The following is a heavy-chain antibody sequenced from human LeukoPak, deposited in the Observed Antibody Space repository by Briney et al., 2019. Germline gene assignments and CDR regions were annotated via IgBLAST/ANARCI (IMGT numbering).Heavy chain of an antibody. CDR3: ARYPTGWYLDY. CDR2: TYYRSKWYS. J-gene: IGHJ4*02. CDR1: GDSFSSSTAA. Sequence: SQTLSLTCAISGDSFSSSTAAWHWVRPSPSRGLEWLGRTYYRSKWYSDYAVSVRSRITINPDTSKNQFSLQLSSVTPEDTAVYYCARYPTGWYLDYWGQGTLVTVSS. D-gene: IGHD6-19*01. V-gene: IGHV6-1*01.